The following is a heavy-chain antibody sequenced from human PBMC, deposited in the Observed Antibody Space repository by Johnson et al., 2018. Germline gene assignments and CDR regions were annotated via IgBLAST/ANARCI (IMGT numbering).Heavy chain of an antibody. CDR1: GGSFSGYY. D-gene: IGHD3-10*01. V-gene: IGHV4-34*01. J-gene: IGHJ6*02. Sequence: QVQLQQWGAGLLKPSETLSLTCAVYGGSFSGYYWSWIRQPPGKGLEWIGEINHRGSTNYNPSIKSRVTITVETSKKQISLKMSAGTPADTAGYYWASQGSGSYLRSYQYGMDVWGQGTSVTVSS. CDR3: ASQGSGSYLRSYQYGMDV. CDR2: INHRGST.